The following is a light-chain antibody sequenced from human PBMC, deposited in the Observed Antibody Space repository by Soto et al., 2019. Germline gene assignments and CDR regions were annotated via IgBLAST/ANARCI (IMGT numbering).Light chain of an antibody. J-gene: IGKJ4*01. CDR1: QTLSSNS. CDR2: GAS. CDR3: QQRSNWPLT. Sequence: EIVLTQSPGTLSLSPGERATLSCRASQTLSSNSLAWYQQRPGQTPRVLVYGASNRATGIPDKFSGSGSGTDFTLTISRLEPEDFAVYYCQQRSNWPLTFGGGTKVEIK. V-gene: IGKV3D-20*02.